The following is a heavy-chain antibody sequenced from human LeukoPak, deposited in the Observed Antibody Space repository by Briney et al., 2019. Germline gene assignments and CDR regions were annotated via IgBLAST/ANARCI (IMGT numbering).Heavy chain of an antibody. D-gene: IGHD4-17*01. CDR1: GGSISSYY. J-gene: IGHJ6*02. V-gene: IGHV4-59*12. CDR3: ARGSYYGDYVIRLYYYYGMDV. Sequence: PSETLSLTCTVSGGSISSYYWSWIRQSPGKGLEWIGYIYYSGSTNYTPSLKSRVTISVDTSKNQFSLKLSSVTAADTAVYYCARGSYYGDYVIRLYYYYGMDVWGQGTTVTVSS. CDR2: IYYSGST.